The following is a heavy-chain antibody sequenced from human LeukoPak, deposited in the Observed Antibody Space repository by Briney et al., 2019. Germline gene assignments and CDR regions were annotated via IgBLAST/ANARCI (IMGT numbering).Heavy chain of an antibody. D-gene: IGHD1-26*01. CDR3: ALRRRSYQGDY. J-gene: IGHJ4*02. CDR2: ISGSGGST. Sequence: GGSLRLSCAASGFTFSSYAMSWVRQAPGKGLEWVSAISGSGGSTYYADSVKGRFTISRDNSKNTLYLRMNSLRAEDTAVYYCALRRRSYQGDYWGQGALVTVSS. V-gene: IGHV3-23*01. CDR1: GFTFSSYA.